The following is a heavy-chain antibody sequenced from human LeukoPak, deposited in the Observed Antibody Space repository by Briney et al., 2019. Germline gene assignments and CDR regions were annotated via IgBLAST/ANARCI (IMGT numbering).Heavy chain of an antibody. CDR2: VIYTGTP. J-gene: IGHJ4*02. Sequence: SETLSLTCTVSGGPISGYYWSWLRQPPGKGLEWICYVIYTGTPNYSPSLKSRVTISVDTSKNQFSLKLSSVSAADTAVYFCARGYSYEDYWGQGTLVTVSS. D-gene: IGHD5-18*01. V-gene: IGHV4-59*13. CDR1: GGPISGYY. CDR3: ARGYSYEDY.